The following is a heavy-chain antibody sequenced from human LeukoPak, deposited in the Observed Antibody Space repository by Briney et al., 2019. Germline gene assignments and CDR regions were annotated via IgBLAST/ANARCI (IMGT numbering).Heavy chain of an antibody. D-gene: IGHD3-22*01. V-gene: IGHV1-18*01. J-gene: IGHJ4*02. CDR3: ARDRGYYDSSGYYYPSDY. CDR2: ISAYNGNT. Sequence: GASVKVSCKASGYIFTSYGISWVRQAPGQGLEWMGWISAYNGNTNYAQKLQGRVTMTIDTSTSTAYMELRSLRSEDTAVYYCARDRGYYDSSGYYYPSDYWGQGTLVTVSS. CDR1: GYIFTSYG.